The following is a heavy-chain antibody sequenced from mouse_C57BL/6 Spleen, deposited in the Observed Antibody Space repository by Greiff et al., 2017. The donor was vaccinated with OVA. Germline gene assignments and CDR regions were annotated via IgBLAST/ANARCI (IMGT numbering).Heavy chain of an antibody. CDR3: ARHEGGTYAMDY. J-gene: IGHJ4*01. D-gene: IGHD2-14*01. Sequence: VMLVESGPGLVAPSQSLSITCTVSGFSLTSYGVHWVRQPPGKGLEWLVVIWSDGSTTYNSALKSRLSISKDNSKSQVFLKMNSLQTDDIAMYYWARHEGGTYAMDYWGQGTSVTVSS. V-gene: IGHV2-6-1*01. CDR1: GFSLTSYG. CDR2: IWSDGST.